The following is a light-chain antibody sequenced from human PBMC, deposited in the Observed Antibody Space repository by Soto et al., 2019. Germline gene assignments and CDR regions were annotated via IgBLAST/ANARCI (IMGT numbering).Light chain of an antibody. CDR1: SSDVGAYNY. V-gene: IGLV2-14*01. CDR2: DVS. Sequence: QSALTQPASVSGSPGQSITISCTGTSSDVGAYNYVSWYQQHPGKAPKFMIYDVSNRPSGVSNRFSGSKSGNTASLTISGLQAEDEDDYYCYSYTTSNTRQIVFGTGTKLTVL. CDR3: YSYTTSNTRQIV. J-gene: IGLJ1*01.